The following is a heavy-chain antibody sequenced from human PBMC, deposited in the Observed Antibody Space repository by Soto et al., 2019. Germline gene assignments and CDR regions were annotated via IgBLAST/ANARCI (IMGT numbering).Heavy chain of an antibody. J-gene: IGHJ6*03. CDR2: IYYSGST. CDR3: ARSTTGTTFKYYYYMDG. Sequence: PSETLTLTSTVSGGSISSYYWSWIRQPPGKGLEWIGYIYYSGSTNYNPSLTSRVTISVDTSKNQFSLKLSSVTAADTAVYYCARSTTGTTFKYYYYMDGWGKGTTVTVSS. D-gene: IGHD1-1*01. CDR1: GGSISSYY. V-gene: IGHV4-59*08.